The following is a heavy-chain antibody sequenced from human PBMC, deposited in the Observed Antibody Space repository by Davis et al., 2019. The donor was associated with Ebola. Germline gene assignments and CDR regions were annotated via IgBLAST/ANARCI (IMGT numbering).Heavy chain of an antibody. V-gene: IGHV4-39*01. D-gene: IGHD3-3*01. CDR3: ARGSPYYDFWSGYYGPIDY. CDR1: GGSISSSSYY. Sequence: MPGGSLRLSCTVSGGSISSSSYYWGWIRQPPGKGLEWIGSIFYSGSTYYNPSLKSRVTISVDTSKNQFSLKLSSVTAADTAVYYCARGSPYYDFWSGYYGPIDYWGQGTLVTVSS. CDR2: IFYSGST. J-gene: IGHJ4*02.